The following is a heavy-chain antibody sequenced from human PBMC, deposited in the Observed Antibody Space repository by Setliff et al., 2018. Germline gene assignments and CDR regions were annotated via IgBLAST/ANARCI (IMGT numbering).Heavy chain of an antibody. V-gene: IGHV4-39*01. D-gene: IGHD2-15*01. J-gene: IGHJ5*02. Sequence: SETLSLTCTVSGGSVSNSGFFWGWLRQAPGKGLEWIGNIYDSGSSNYNASLKSRLIITRDTSKNQISLKWTSVTAAATAVYYCGRGFSRIEGWGNWFDPWGQGILVTVSS. CDR3: GRGFSRIEGWGNWFDP. CDR1: GGSVSNSGFF. CDR2: IYDSGSS.